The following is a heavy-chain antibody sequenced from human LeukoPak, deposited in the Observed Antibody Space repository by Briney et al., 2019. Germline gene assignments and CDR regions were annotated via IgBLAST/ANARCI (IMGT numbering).Heavy chain of an antibody. Sequence: GESLKISCKGSGYSFTSYWIGWVRQMPGKGLEWMGIIYPGDSDTRYSPSFQGQVTISADKSISTAYLQWSSLKASDTAMYYCARPRFPEITMSGLGAFDIWGQGTMVTVSS. D-gene: IGHD3-22*01. J-gene: IGHJ3*02. CDR2: IYPGDSDT. V-gene: IGHV5-51*01. CDR1: GYSFTSYW. CDR3: ARPRFPEITMSGLGAFDI.